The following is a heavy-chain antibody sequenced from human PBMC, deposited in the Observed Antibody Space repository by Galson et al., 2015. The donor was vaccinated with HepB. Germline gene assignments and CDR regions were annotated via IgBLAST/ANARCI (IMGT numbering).Heavy chain of an antibody. CDR3: ARDREYRNRWFSAYYHNGMDV. D-gene: IGHD2/OR15-2a*01. CDR1: GLTFSGYG. Sequence: SLRLSCAASGLTFSGYGMHWVRQAPGKGLEWLAVISYDGKNKQYADSVKGRLTISRDNSKNTLYLQMNSLRAEDTAVYYCARDREYRNRWFSAYYHNGMDVWGQGTTVTVSS. CDR2: ISYDGKNK. V-gene: IGHV3-30*03. J-gene: IGHJ6*02.